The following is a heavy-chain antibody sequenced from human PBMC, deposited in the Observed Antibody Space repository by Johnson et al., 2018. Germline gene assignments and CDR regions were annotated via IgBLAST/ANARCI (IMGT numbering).Heavy chain of an antibody. CDR2: IYSGGST. CDR3: ARDPYGDYDEEWFDFVI. V-gene: IGHV3-66*02. D-gene: IGHD4-17*01. Sequence: VQLVESGGGLVQPGGSLRLSCAASGFTVSSNYMSWVRQAPGKGLEWVSVIYSGGSTYYADSVKGRFTISRDNSKNTLYLQMNSLRAEDTAVYYCARDPYGDYDEEWFDFVIWGQGTMVTVSS. J-gene: IGHJ3*02. CDR1: GFTVSSNY.